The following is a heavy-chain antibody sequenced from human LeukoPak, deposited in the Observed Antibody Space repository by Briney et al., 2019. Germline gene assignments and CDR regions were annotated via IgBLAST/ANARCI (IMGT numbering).Heavy chain of an antibody. CDR1: GFTFDDYG. Sequence: PGGSLRLSCAASGFTFDDYGMSWVRQAPGKGLEWVSGINWNGGSTGYADSVKGRFTISRDNAKNSLYLQMNSLRAEDTALYYCARDRGYVDTAMAVDFDYWGQGTLVTVSS. J-gene: IGHJ4*02. CDR2: INWNGGST. V-gene: IGHV3-20*04. D-gene: IGHD5-18*01. CDR3: ARDRGYVDTAMAVDFDY.